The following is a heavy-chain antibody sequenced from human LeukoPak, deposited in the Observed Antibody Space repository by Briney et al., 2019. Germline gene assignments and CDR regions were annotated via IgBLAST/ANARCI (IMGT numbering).Heavy chain of an antibody. J-gene: IGHJ4*02. D-gene: IGHD7-27*01. CDR3: AKDSLGSTLPDY. V-gene: IGHV3-23*01. Sequence: GGSLRLTCAASGFTFSSYAMSWVRQAPGKGLEWGSAISGSGGSTYYADSVKGRFTISRDNSKNTLYLQMNSLRAEDTAVYYCAKDSLGSTLPDYWGQGTLVTVSS. CDR1: GFTFSSYA. CDR2: ISGSGGST.